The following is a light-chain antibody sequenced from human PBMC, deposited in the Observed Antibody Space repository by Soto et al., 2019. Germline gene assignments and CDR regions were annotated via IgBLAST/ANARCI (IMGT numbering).Light chain of an antibody. J-gene: IGLJ2*01. V-gene: IGLV2-14*01. CDR2: DVS. CDR3: SSYTRASTPLV. Sequence: QSVLIQPPAVSGSPGQSVTISCTGTSNDVGSYDYVSRYQQHPGKAPKVMIYDVSNRPSGVSNRFSGSKSGNTASLTISGLQAEDEADYYCSSYTRASTPLVFGGGTKVTVL. CDR1: SNDVGSYDY.